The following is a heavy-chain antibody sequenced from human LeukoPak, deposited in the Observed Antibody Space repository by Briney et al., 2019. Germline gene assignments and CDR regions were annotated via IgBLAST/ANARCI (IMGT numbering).Heavy chain of an antibody. Sequence: SETLSLTCTVSCGSIGSYYWSWIRQPPGKGLEWIGYIYYSGSTNYNPSLKSRVTISVDTSKNQFSLKLSSVTAADTAVYYCASGYYGTRTLAFDYWGQGTLVTVSS. CDR1: CGSIGSYY. CDR3: ASGYYGTRTLAFDY. D-gene: IGHD4-17*01. CDR2: IYYSGST. V-gene: IGHV4-59*01. J-gene: IGHJ4*02.